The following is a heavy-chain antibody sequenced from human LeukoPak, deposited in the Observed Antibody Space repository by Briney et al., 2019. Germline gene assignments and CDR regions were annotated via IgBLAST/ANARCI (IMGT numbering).Heavy chain of an antibody. Sequence: SETLSLTCTVSGGSISSSSYYWGWIRQPPGKGLEWIGSIYYSGSAYYNPSLKSRVTISVDTSKNQFSLKLSSVTAADTAVYYCASIYDILTGYNDYWGQGTLVTVSS. CDR3: ASIYDILTGYNDY. J-gene: IGHJ4*02. CDR1: GGSISSSSYY. V-gene: IGHV4-39*07. D-gene: IGHD3-9*01. CDR2: IYYSGSA.